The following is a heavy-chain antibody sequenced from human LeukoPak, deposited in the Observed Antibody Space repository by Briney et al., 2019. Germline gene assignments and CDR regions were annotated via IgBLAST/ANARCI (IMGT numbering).Heavy chain of an antibody. CDR2: ISSSSSYT. CDR3: ARDPSYCSSTSCYGQYNWFDP. Sequence: PGGSLRPSCAASGFTFSDYYMSWIRQAPGKGLEWVSYISSSSSYTNYADSVKGRFTISRDNAKNSLYLQMNSLRAEDTAVYYCARDPSYCSSTSCYGQYNWFDPWGQGTLVTVSS. V-gene: IGHV3-11*06. D-gene: IGHD2-2*01. J-gene: IGHJ5*02. CDR1: GFTFSDYY.